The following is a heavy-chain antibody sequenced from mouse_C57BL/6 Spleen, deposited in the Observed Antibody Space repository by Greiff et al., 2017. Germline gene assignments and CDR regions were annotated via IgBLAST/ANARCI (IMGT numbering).Heavy chain of an antibody. Sequence: EVHLVESGAELVRPGASVKLSCTASGFNIKDDYMHWVKQRPEQGLEWIGWIDPENGDTEYASKFQGKATITADTSSNTAYLQLSSLTSEDTAVYYCTRYYPWYFDVWGTGTTVTVSS. CDR1: GFNIKDDY. V-gene: IGHV14-4*01. D-gene: IGHD2-3*01. CDR2: IDPENGDT. J-gene: IGHJ1*03. CDR3: TRYYPWYFDV.